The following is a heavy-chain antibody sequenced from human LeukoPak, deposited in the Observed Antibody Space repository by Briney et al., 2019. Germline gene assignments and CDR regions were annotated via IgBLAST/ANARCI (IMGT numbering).Heavy chain of an antibody. V-gene: IGHV4-39*02. CDR2: IYYSGST. CDR3: ARDTGYCSGGSCYGFDY. J-gene: IGHJ4*02. D-gene: IGHD2-15*01. CDR1: DGSISSSSYY. Sequence: PSETLSLTCTVSDGSISSSSYYWGWIRQPPGKGLEWIGTIYYSGSTYYSPSLKSRVAISVDTSKNQFSLKLSSVTAADTAVYYCARDTGYCSGGSCYGFDYWGQGTLVTVSS.